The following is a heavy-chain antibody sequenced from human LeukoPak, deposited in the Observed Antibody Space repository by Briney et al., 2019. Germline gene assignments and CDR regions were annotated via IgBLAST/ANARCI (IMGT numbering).Heavy chain of an antibody. V-gene: IGHV3-7*01. J-gene: IGHJ5*02. Sequence: GGSLRLSCAASGFTFSSYWMSWVRQAPGKGLEWVANIKQDGSEKYYVDSVKGRFTISRDNAKNSLYLQMNSLRAEDTAVHYCASEDWNYVFDPWGQGTLVTVSS. CDR3: ASEDWNYVFDP. D-gene: IGHD1-7*01. CDR1: GFTFSSYW. CDR2: IKQDGSEK.